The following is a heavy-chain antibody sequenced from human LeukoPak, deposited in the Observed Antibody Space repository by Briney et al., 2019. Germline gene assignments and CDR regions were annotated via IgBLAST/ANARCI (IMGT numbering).Heavy chain of an antibody. V-gene: IGHV3-7*01. CDR2: IKQDGSDK. CDR3: ASGGWYFDY. Sequence: PGGSLRLSCVASVFTFNNYWMSWVRQAPGKGLEWVANIKQDGSDKYYVDSVKGRFTISRDNAKNSLYLQMNSLRAEDTAVYYCASGGWYFDYWGQGSLVTVSS. D-gene: IGHD6-19*01. CDR1: VFTFNNYW. J-gene: IGHJ4*02.